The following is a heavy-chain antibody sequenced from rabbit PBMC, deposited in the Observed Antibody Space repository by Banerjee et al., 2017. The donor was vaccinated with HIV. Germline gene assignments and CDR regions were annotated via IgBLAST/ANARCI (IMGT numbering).Heavy chain of an antibody. CDR1: GIDFSSGYD. CDR2: IWFNSGST. D-gene: IGHD1-1*01. Sequence: QQQLEESGGGLVKPGGTLTLTCKASGIDFSSGYDMCWVRQAPGKGLEWIACIWFNSGSTWYASWVNGRFTITSNTNQNTVDLKMTSLTAADTATYFCARGETSRRYNLWGPGTLVTVS. V-gene: IGHV1S43*01. CDR3: ARGETSRRYNL. J-gene: IGHJ4*01.